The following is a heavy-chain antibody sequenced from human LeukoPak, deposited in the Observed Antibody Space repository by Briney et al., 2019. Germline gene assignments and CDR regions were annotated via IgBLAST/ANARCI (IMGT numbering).Heavy chain of an antibody. CDR3: ARENDYGDYVNAFDI. Sequence: ASVSVSCNASGYTFTVYYMHWVRQAPGQGVEWMGWINPNSGGTNYAQNFQGSVTMTRDTSISTPYMVLSSLRSEDTAVYYCARENDYGDYVNAFDIWGQGTMVTVSS. J-gene: IGHJ3*02. CDR2: INPNSGGT. CDR1: GYTFTVYY. D-gene: IGHD4-17*01. V-gene: IGHV1-2*02.